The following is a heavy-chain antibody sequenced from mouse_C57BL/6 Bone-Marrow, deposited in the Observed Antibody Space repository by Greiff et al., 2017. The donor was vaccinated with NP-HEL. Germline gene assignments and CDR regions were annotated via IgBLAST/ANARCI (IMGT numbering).Heavy chain of an antibody. V-gene: IGHV14-4*01. J-gene: IGHJ3*01. CDR1: GFNIKDDY. CDR2: IDPENGDT. D-gene: IGHD1-1*01. CDR3: RYGSSSY. Sequence: EVKLMESGAELVRPGASVKLSCTASGFNIKDDYMHWVKQRPEQGLEWIGWIDPENGDTEYASKFQGKATITADTSSNTAYLQLSSLTSEDTAVYYCRYGSSSYWGQGTLVTVSA.